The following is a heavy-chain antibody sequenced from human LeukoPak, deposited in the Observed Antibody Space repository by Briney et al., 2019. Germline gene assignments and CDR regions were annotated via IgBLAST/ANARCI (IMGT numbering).Heavy chain of an antibody. CDR1: GGSISPYY. J-gene: IGHJ4*02. D-gene: IGHD6-25*01. Sequence: SETLSLTCTVSGGSISPYYWTWIRQPPGKGLEWIGYIHYSGSTNYNPSLKSRVTMSVDTSKNHSSLRLSSVTVADTAVYYCVRGVSSGYWGQGTLVTVSS. CDR2: IHYSGST. CDR3: VRGVSSGY. V-gene: IGHV4-59*01.